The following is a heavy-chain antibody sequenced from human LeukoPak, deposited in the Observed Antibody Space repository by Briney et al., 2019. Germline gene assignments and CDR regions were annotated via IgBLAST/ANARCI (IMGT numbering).Heavy chain of an antibody. CDR2: MYPGNSRI. D-gene: IGHD4-23*01. CDR3: AIFSDGKDSDFDH. Sequence: GESLQISCKGSGYSFTNYWIGWVRQMPGKGLEWMGIMYPGNSRIKYRPSFQGQVTILVDKSISTAYLQWSSLKASDTAMYYCAIFSDGKDSDFDHWGQGTLVTVSS. CDR1: GYSFTNYW. V-gene: IGHV5-51*01. J-gene: IGHJ4*02.